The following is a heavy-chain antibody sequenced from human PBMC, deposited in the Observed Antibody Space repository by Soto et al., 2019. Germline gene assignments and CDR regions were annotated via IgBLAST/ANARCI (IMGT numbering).Heavy chain of an antibody. CDR2: IYYSGST. D-gene: IGHD2-21*02. CDR1: GGSISSSSYF. CDR3: ARHPSDFWFDP. J-gene: IGHJ5*02. V-gene: IGHV4-39*01. Sequence: QLQLQESGPGLVKPSATLSLTCTVSGGSISSSSYFWGWIRQPPGKGLEWIGSIYYSGSTYYNPSLKSRVTVSVDTSKNQFSLKLSSVTAADTAVYYCARHPSDFWFDPWGQGTLVTVSS.